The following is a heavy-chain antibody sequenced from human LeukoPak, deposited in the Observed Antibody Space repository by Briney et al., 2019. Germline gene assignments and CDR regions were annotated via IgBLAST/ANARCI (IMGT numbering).Heavy chain of an antibody. J-gene: IGHJ4*02. Sequence: GGSLRLSCAASGFTFSSYAMSWVRQAPGKGLEWVSSISSSSSYIYYADSVKGRFTISRDNAKNSLYLQMNSLRAEDTAVYYCARGSIAVAGTMPYWGQGTLVTVSS. V-gene: IGHV3-21*01. CDR3: ARGSIAVAGTMPY. D-gene: IGHD6-19*01. CDR1: GFTFSSYA. CDR2: ISSSSSYI.